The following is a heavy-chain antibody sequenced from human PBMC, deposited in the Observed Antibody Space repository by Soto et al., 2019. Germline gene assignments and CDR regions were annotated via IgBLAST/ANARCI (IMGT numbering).Heavy chain of an antibody. J-gene: IGHJ5*02. Sequence: SETMSLTCTVSGGSIRSGGYYWIWIRRDPGKGLEWIGYIYYSGSTYYNPSLKSRVTISVDTSKNQFSLKLSSVTAADTAVYYCARVGKGYTENWFDPWGQGTLVTAPQ. CDR2: IYYSGST. V-gene: IGHV4-31*03. D-gene: IGHD2-2*02. CDR1: GGSIRSGGYY. CDR3: ARVGKGYTENWFDP.